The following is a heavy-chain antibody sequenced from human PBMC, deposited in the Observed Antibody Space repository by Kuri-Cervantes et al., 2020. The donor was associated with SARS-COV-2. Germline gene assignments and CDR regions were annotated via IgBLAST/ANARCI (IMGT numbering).Heavy chain of an antibody. D-gene: IGHD1-26*01. CDR1: GFTFSSYS. Sequence: ETLSLTCAASGFTFSSYSMNWVRQAPGKGLEWVSSISSSSSYIYYADSVKGRFTISRDNSKNTLYLQMNSLRAEDTAVYYCATWGWGGATRYFDYWGQGTLVTVSS. V-gene: IGHV3-21*04. J-gene: IGHJ4*02. CDR2: ISSSSSYI. CDR3: ATWGWGGATRYFDY.